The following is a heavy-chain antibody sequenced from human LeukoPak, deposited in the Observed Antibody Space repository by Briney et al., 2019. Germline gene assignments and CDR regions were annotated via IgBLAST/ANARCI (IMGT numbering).Heavy chain of an antibody. D-gene: IGHD3-10*01. CDR2: IRYDGSNK. CDR3: AKDLSVLLWFGELSPFDY. J-gene: IGHJ4*02. V-gene: IGHV3-30*02. CDR1: RFTFSSYG. Sequence: GGSLRLSCAASRFTFSSYGMHWVRQAPGKGLEWVAFIRYDGSNKYYADSVKGRFTISRDNSKNTLYLQMNSLRAEDTAVYYCAKDLSVLLWFGELSPFDYWGQGTLVTVSS.